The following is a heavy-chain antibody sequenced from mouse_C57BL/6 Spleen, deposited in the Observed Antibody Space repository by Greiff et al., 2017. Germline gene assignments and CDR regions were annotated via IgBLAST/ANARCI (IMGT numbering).Heavy chain of an antibody. CDR1: GYTFTSYW. CDR2: IDPSDSYT. CDR3: AKRGRYYAMDY. Sequence: VQLQQPGAELVKPGASVKLSCKASGYTFTSYWMQWVKQRPGQGLEWIGEIDPSDSYTTYNQKFKGKATLTVDTSSSTAYMQLSSLTSEDSAVYYCAKRGRYYAMDYWGQGTSVTVSS. J-gene: IGHJ4*01. V-gene: IGHV1-50*01.